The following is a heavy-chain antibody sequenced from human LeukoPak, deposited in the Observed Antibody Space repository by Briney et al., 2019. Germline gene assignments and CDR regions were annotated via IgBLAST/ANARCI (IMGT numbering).Heavy chain of an antibody. CDR1: GYTFTGYY. V-gene: IGHV1-2*02. Sequence: ASVKVSCKASGYTFTGYYIHWMRQAPGQGLEWMGWINPNSGGTNYAQNFQGRVTMTRDTSISTAYMDLSSLRSDDTAVYYCAREFNYYGSGSYIGGSDYWGQGTLVTVSS. D-gene: IGHD3-10*01. CDR3: AREFNYYGSGSYIGGSDY. CDR2: INPNSGGT. J-gene: IGHJ4*02.